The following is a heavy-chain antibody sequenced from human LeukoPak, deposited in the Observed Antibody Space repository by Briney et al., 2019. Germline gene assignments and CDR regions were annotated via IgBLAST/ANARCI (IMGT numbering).Heavy chain of an antibody. CDR3: AKARSSSWYGLFDY. Sequence: GSLRLSCAASGFTFSSYAMSWVRQAPGKGLEWVSAISGSGGSTYYADSVEGRFTISRDNSKNTLYLQMNSLRAEDTAVYYCAKARSSSWYGLFDYWGQGTLVTVSS. CDR1: GFTFSSYA. J-gene: IGHJ4*02. D-gene: IGHD6-13*01. CDR2: ISGSGGST. V-gene: IGHV3-23*01.